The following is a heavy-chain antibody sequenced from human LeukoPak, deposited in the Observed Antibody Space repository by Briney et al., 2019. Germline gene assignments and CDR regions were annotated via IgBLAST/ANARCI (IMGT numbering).Heavy chain of an antibody. V-gene: IGHV1-2*02. CDR2: INPNSGGT. CDR1: GYTFTGYY. CDR3: AAGPYDSSGYYSIDAFDI. Sequence: ASVKVSCKASGYTFTGYYMHWVRQAPGQGLEWMGWINPNSGGTNYAQKFQGRVTMTRDTSISTAYMELSSLRSEDTAVYYCAAGPYDSSGYYSIDAFDIWGQGTMVTVSS. J-gene: IGHJ3*02. D-gene: IGHD3-22*01.